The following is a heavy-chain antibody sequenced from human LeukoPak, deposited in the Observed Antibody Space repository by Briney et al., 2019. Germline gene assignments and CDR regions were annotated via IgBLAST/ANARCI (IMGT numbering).Heavy chain of an antibody. CDR3: VNLGYSD. V-gene: IGHV3-7*01. CDR1: GFTFTNAW. Sequence: GGSLRLSCAASGFTFTNAWKSWVRQAPGKGLEWVATIKDDGSDRYYVDSVKGRFTISRDNAKNSLYLQMNSLRVEDTAVYYCVNLGYSDGGQGTLVTVSS. CDR2: IKDDGSDR. D-gene: IGHD5-12*01. J-gene: IGHJ4*02.